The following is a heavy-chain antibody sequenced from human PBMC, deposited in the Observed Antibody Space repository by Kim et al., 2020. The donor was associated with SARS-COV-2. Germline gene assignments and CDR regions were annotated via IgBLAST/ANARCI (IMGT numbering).Heavy chain of an antibody. CDR2: ISAYNGNT. CDR3: ARGLPPITMIVVTPPNYYYGMDV. Sequence: ASVKVSCKASGYTFTSYGISWVRQAPGQGLEWMGWISAYNGNTNYAQKLQGRVTMTTDTSTSTAYMELRSLRSDDTAVYYCARGLPPITMIVVTPPNYYYGMDVWGQGTTVTVSS. V-gene: IGHV1-18*01. J-gene: IGHJ6*02. D-gene: IGHD3-22*01. CDR1: GYTFTSYG.